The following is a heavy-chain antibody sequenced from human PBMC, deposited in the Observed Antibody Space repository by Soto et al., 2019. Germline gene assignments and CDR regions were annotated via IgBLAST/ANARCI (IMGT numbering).Heavy chain of an antibody. Sequence: SVKVSCKASGGTFSSYAISWVRQAPGQGLEWMGGIIPIFGTANYAQKFQGRILMTEDTSTDTAYMELSSLRSDDTAMYYCATFSGRYAYRFLQWSFDLWGQGSLVTVSS. V-gene: IGHV1-69*06. CDR3: ATFSGRYAYRFLQWSFDL. CDR1: GGTFSSYA. CDR2: IIPIFGTA. J-gene: IGHJ4*02. D-gene: IGHD3-3*01.